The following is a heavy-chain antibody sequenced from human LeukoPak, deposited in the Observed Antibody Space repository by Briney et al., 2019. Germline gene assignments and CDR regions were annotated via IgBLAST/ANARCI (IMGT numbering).Heavy chain of an antibody. V-gene: IGHV1-69*13. J-gene: IGHJ4*02. CDR2: ITPIFGTA. CDR3: AREWGLESSGYYYAY. Sequence: SVKVSCKASGGTFSRFTISWVRQAPGQGFEWMGGITPIFGTANFVQKFQGRVSITADGSTSTAFMELSSLRSEDTAVYYCAREWGLESSGYYYAYWGQGTLVTVSS. CDR1: GGTFSRFT. D-gene: IGHD3-22*01.